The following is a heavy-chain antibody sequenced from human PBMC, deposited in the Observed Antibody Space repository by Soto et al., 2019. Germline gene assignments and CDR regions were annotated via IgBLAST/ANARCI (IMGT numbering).Heavy chain of an antibody. D-gene: IGHD3-16*01. CDR1: GFSLSTRGVG. CDR3: ALKGGGDRILDY. J-gene: IGHJ4*02. V-gene: IGHV2-5*02. CDR2: IYWDGYK. Sequence: QITLKESGPTLVKPTQTLTLTCTFSGFSLSTRGVGVGWIRQPPGKALEWLALIYWDGYKHYSPSLESRLTTTEETPKNQGVLTMANRDPGDKAVYYGALKGGGDRILDYGGQGTLVTVSS.